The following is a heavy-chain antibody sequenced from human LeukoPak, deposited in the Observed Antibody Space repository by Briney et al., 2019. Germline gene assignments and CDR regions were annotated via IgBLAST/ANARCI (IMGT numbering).Heavy chain of an antibody. CDR3: AREGKSGSHDY. Sequence: SETLSLTCAVYGGSFSGYYWSWIRQPPGKGPEWIGEINHSGSTNYNPSLKSRVTISVDTSKNQFSLKLSSVTAADTAVYYCAREGKSGSHDYWGQGTLVTVSS. J-gene: IGHJ4*02. D-gene: IGHD1-26*01. CDR2: INHSGST. V-gene: IGHV4-34*01. CDR1: GGSFSGYY.